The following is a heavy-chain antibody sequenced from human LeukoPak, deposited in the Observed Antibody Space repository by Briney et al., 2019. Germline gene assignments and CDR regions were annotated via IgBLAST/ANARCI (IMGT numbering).Heavy chain of an antibody. D-gene: IGHD6-13*01. CDR2: ISSSSSTI. Sequence: PGGSLRLSCAASGFTFSSYSMNWVRQAPGKGLEWVSYISSSSSTIYYADSVKGRFTISRDNSKNTLYLQMNSLRAEDTAVYYCAKDSSSWYVGFDYWGQGTLVTVSS. CDR3: AKDSSSWYVGFDY. CDR1: GFTFSSYS. J-gene: IGHJ4*02. V-gene: IGHV3-48*01.